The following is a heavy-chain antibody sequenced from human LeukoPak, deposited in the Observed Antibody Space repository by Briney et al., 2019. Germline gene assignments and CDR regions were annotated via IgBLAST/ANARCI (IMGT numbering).Heavy chain of an antibody. D-gene: IGHD6-19*01. CDR2: INPSGGST. J-gene: IGHJ4*02. CDR3: ASMYSSGWPFDY. Sequence: ASVKVSCKASGYTFTSYYMHWVRQAPGQGLEWMGIINPSGGSTSYAQKFQGRVTMTRDTSTSTVYMELSSLRSEDMAVYYCASMYSSGWPFDYWGQGTLVTVSS. V-gene: IGHV1-46*01. CDR1: GYTFTSYY.